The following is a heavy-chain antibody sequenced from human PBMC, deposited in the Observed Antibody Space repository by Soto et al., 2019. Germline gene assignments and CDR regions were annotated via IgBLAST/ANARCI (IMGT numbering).Heavy chain of an antibody. CDR1: GFSVSANY. CDR3: TRDLISAAGLRMDV. J-gene: IGHJ6*02. CDR2: IYSAGNT. V-gene: IGHV3-66*01. Sequence: EVQVVQSGGGLVQPGGSLRLSCAASGFSVSANYMSWVRQAPGKGLEWVSIIYSAGNTHYADSVKGRFTISRNNSKNTLYLQLNTLRGEDTAMYYCTRDLISAAGLRMDVWGQGTTVTVSS. D-gene: IGHD6-13*01.